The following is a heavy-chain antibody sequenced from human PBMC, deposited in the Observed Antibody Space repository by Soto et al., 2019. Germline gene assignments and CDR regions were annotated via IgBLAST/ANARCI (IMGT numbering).Heavy chain of an antibody. CDR3: ARLSPHGFFENFDY. Sequence: GGSLRLSCAASGFTFSRYALTWVRQAPGKGLEWVSGISGSGTTTHYADSVKGRFTVSRDNAENTLYLQMNSLRGEDSAVYYCARLSPHGFFENFDYWGLGALVTVSS. J-gene: IGHJ4*02. D-gene: IGHD6-25*01. CDR1: GFTFSRYA. V-gene: IGHV3-23*01. CDR2: ISGSGTTT.